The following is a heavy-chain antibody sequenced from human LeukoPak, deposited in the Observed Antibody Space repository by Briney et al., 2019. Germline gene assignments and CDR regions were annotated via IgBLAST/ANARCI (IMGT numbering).Heavy chain of an antibody. V-gene: IGHV4-30-4*01. Sequence: SETLSLTCTVSGGSISSGDYYWSWIRQPPGKGLEWIGYIYYSGSTYYNPSLKSRVIISIDTSKNQFPLKLSSVTPADTAVYYCARQVYSSSWSYYFEYWGQGFLVTVSS. CDR1: GGSISSGDYY. J-gene: IGHJ4*02. CDR3: ARQVYSSSWSYYFEY. CDR2: IYYSGST. D-gene: IGHD6-13*01.